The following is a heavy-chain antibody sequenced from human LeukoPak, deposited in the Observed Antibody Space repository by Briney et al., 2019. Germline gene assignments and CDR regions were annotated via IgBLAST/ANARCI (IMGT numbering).Heavy chain of an antibody. CDR2: IQFTGST. J-gene: IGHJ4*02. D-gene: IGHD6-13*01. CDR3: ARHMTATGTRGFDY. CDR1: GGSISRLNW. Sequence: PSETLSLTCDVSGGSISRLNWCSWVRQPPGKGLEWIGEIQFTGSTHYNPSLKSRVTISVDESRNQFSLKLSSVTAADTAVYYCARHMTATGTRGFDYWGQGILVTVSS. V-gene: IGHV4-4*02.